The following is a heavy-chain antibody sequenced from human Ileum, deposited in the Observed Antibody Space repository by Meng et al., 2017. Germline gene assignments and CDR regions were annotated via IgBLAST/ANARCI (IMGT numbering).Heavy chain of an antibody. CDR2: IIPIFGTA. D-gene: IGHD5-18*01. CDR3: ARVELTDTAMGRGWFDP. CDR1: GGTFSSYA. V-gene: IGHV1-69*06. Sequence: GQVVQAGAEVKKPGSSVKVSRKASGGTFSSYAISWVRQAPGQGLEWMGGIIPIFGTANYAQKFQGRVTITADKSTSTAYMELSSLRSEDTAVYYCARVELTDTAMGRGWFDPWGQGTLVTVSS. J-gene: IGHJ5*02.